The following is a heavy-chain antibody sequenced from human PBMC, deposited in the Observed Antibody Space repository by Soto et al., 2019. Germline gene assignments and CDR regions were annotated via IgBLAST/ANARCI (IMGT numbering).Heavy chain of an antibody. J-gene: IGHJ4*02. CDR1: GFTFSSYA. CDR3: AKWGDCSGGSCHHLQYYFDY. V-gene: IGHV3-23*01. D-gene: IGHD2-15*01. Sequence: GGSLRLSCAASGFTFSSYAMSWVRQAPGKGLEWVSAISGSGGSTYYADSVKGRFTISRDNSKNTLYLQMNSLRAEDTAVYYCAKWGDCSGGSCHHLQYYFDYWGQGTLVTVSS. CDR2: ISGSGGST.